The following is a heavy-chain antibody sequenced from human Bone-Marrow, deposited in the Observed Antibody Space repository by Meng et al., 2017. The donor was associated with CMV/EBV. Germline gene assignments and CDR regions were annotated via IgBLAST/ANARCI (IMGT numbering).Heavy chain of an antibody. J-gene: IGHJ5*02. CDR3: ARVKLQYLNWFDP. V-gene: IGHV3-66*02. Sequence: ETLSLTCAASGFTFSDHYMDWVRQAPGKGLEWVSVIYSGGSTYYAHSVKGRFTISRDNSKNTLYLQMSSLRAEDTAVYYCARVKLQYLNWFDPWGHGTRVTSFS. CDR2: IYSGGST. CDR1: GFTFSDHY. D-gene: IGHD4-11*01.